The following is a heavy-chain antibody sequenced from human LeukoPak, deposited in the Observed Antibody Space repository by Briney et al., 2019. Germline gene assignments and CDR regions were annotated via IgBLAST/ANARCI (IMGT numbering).Heavy chain of an antibody. J-gene: IGHJ5*02. V-gene: IGHV4-34*01. CDR1: GRPFSGYY. CDR2: INHSGST. D-gene: IGHD2-2*01. CDR3: ARGGYCSSTSCRNWFDP. Sequence: SETLSLTCAVYGRPFSGYYWSWIRQPPGKGLEWIGEINHSGSTNYNPSLKSRVTISVDTSKNQFSLKLSSVTAADTAVYYCARGGYCSSTSCRNWFDPWGQGTLVTVSS.